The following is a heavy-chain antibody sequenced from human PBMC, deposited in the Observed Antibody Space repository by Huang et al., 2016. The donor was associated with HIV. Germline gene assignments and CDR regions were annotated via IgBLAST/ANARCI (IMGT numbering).Heavy chain of an antibody. CDR1: GGSITSSSYY. J-gene: IGHJ3*02. D-gene: IGHD3-22*01. CDR3: ARHFSYYDSSGYTPWDAFDI. V-gene: IGHV4-39*01. Sequence: QLQLQGSGPGLVKPSETLSLTCTVSGGSITSSSYYWGWIRQPPGKGLEWVGSIYYSGSTDYSPSRKSRGTVSVDTSKNQFSLKLSSVTAADTAVYYCARHFSYYDSSGYTPWDAFDIWGQGTMVTVSS. CDR2: IYYSGST.